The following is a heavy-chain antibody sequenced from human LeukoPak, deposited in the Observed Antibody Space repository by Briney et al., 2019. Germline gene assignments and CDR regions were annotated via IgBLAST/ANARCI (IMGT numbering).Heavy chain of an antibody. CDR2: IIPIFGTA. J-gene: IGHJ4*02. D-gene: IGHD3-22*01. CDR3: ASSSNYYDSSGYYYN. CDR1: GGTFSSYA. V-gene: IGHV1-69*13. Sequence: RASVKVSCKASGGTFSSYAISWVRQAPGQGLEWMGGIIPIFGTANYAQKFQGRVTITADESTSTAYMELRSLRSDDTAVYYCASSSNYYDSSGYYYNWGQGTLVTVSS.